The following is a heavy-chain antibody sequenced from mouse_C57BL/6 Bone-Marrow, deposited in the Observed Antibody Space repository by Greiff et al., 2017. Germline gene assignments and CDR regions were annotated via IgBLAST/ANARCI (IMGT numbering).Heavy chain of an antibody. CDR2: IYPSSGST. V-gene: IGHV1-55*01. CDR3: ARGRYYLDY. CDR1: GYTFTSYW. J-gene: IGHJ2*01. Sequence: QVQLQQPGAELVKPGASVKMSCKASGYTFTSYWITWVKQRPGQGLEWIGEIYPSSGSTNYNEKFKSKATLTVDTSSSTAYMQLSSLTSEDSAVXYYARGRYYLDYWGQGTTLTVSS.